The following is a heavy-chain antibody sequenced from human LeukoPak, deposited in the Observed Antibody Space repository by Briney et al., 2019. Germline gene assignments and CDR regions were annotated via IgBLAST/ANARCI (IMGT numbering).Heavy chain of an antibody. Sequence: PGGSLRLSCAASGFTFSNYWMSWVRQAPGKGLEWVANIKQAGSEKYYVDSVKGRFTISRDNTKNSLYLQMNSLRAEDTAVYYCARDPYYYERGGFWGQGTLVTVSS. CDR2: IKQAGSEK. J-gene: IGHJ4*02. V-gene: IGHV3-7*01. CDR1: GFTFSNYW. CDR3: ARDPYYYERGGF. D-gene: IGHD3-22*01.